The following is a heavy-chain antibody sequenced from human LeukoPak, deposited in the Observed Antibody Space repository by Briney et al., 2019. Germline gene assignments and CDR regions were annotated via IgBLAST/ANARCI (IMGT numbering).Heavy chain of an antibody. CDR2: IYYSGST. Sequence: SETLSLTCAVYGGSFSGYYWSWIRQPPGKGLEWIGYIYYSGSTYYNPSLKSRVTMSVDTSKNQFSLNLNSVTAADTAVYYCARSKEQQLLNWLDPWGQGTLVTVSS. CDR1: GGSFSGYY. V-gene: IGHV4-59*08. CDR3: ARSKEQQLLNWLDP. D-gene: IGHD6-13*01. J-gene: IGHJ5*02.